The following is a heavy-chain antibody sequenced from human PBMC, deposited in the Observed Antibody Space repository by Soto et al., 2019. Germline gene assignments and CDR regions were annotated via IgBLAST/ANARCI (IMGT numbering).Heavy chain of an antibody. CDR2: ISYDGSNK. J-gene: IGHJ6*01. V-gene: IGHV3-30*18. CDR1: GFTFSIYG. Sequence: LRLSCSASGFTFSIYGMHWVRQAPGKCLEWVAVISYDGSNKYYADSVKGRFTISRDNSKNTLYLQMNSLRAEDTAVYYCAKKQYQMLYASYYGMEVWGQGTTVIVSS. CDR3: AKKQYQMLYASYYGMEV. D-gene: IGHD2-2*02.